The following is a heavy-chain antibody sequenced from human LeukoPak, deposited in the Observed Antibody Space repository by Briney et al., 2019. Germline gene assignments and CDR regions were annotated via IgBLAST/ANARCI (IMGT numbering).Heavy chain of an antibody. CDR3: AREGDILTGPYYYYGMDV. CDR1: GFTFSSYW. CDR2: IKQDGSEK. Sequence: GGSLRLSWAASGFTFSSYWMSWVRQAPGKGLEWVANIKQDGSEKYYVDSVKGRFTISRDNAKNSLYLQMNSLRAEDTAVYYCAREGDILTGPYYYYGMDVWGQGTTVTVSS. J-gene: IGHJ6*02. D-gene: IGHD3-9*01. V-gene: IGHV3-7*03.